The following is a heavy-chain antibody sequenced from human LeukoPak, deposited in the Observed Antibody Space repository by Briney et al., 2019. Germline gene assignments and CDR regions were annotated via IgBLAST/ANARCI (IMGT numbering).Heavy chain of an antibody. CDR2: IIPIFGTA. CDR1: GYTFTSYD. CDR3: ATKYCSSTSCYTKLGYYYYMDV. V-gene: IGHV1-69*13. J-gene: IGHJ6*03. D-gene: IGHD2-2*02. Sequence: SVKVSCKASGYTFTSYDIDWVRQATGQGLEWMGGIIPIFGTANYAQKFQGRVTITADESTSTAYMELSSLRSEDTAVYYCATKYCSSTSCYTKLGYYYYMDVWGKGTTVTVSS.